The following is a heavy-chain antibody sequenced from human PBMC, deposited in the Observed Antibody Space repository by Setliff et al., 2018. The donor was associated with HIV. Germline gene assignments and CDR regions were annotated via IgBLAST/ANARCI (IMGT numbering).Heavy chain of an antibody. CDR2: IIPNSDGT. D-gene: IGHD4-4*01. CDR1: GYTFKSYY. Sequence: GASVKVSCKASGYTFKSYYIHWVRQAPGQGLEWMGWIIPNSDGTNLAQRSQGRITMTTDTSLTTAYMELSRLRSNDTAVYYCARAPYSSVMHYFDYWGQGTLVTVSS. J-gene: IGHJ4*02. V-gene: IGHV1-2*02. CDR3: ARAPYSSVMHYFDY.